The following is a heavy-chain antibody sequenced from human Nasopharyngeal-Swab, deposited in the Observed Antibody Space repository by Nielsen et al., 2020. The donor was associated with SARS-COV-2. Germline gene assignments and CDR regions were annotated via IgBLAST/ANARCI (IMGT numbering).Heavy chain of an antibody. J-gene: IGHJ4*02. CDR3: AGEKRGYDFWSGYWDY. CDR1: GGAFSGYA. D-gene: IGHD3-3*01. Sequence: SVKVSCKASGGAFSGYAISWVRQAPGQGLEWMGGIIPIFGTANYAQKFQGRVTITADKSTSTAYMELSSLRSEDTAVYYCAGEKRGYDFWSGYWDYWGQGTLVTVSS. CDR2: IIPIFGTA. V-gene: IGHV1-69*06.